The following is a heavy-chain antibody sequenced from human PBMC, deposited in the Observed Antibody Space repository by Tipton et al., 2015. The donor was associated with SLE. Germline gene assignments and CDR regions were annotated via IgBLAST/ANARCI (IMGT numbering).Heavy chain of an antibody. CDR2: IHYRGST. V-gene: IGHV4-31*03. D-gene: IGHD3-9*01. J-gene: IGHJ3*01. Sequence: TLSLTCTVSDASISSGGYYWNWIRQHPGKGLEWVGNIHYRGSTYYTPSLKSRVTISVDKSKNQFSLQLSSVTAADTGVYYCVASGYPLGSFDVWGQGTMVTVS. CDR3: VASGYPLGSFDV. CDR1: DASISSGGYY.